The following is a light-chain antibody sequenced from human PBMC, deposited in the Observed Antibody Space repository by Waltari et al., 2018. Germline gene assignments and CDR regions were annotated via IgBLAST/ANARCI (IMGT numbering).Light chain of an antibody. V-gene: IGKV4-1*01. Sequence: DIVMTQSPDSLAVSLGARATINCKSSQSLLYSSNNKNSLAWYQQKPGQPPKLLIYWASSRESGVPDRFSASGSGTDFTLTISSLQAEDVAVYYCQQYYCTPLTFGGGTKVEIK. CDR2: WAS. J-gene: IGKJ4*01. CDR3: QQYYCTPLT. CDR1: QSLLYSSNNKNS.